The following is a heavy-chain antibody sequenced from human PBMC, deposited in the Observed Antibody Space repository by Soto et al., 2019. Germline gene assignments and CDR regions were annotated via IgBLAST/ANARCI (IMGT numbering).Heavy chain of an antibody. D-gene: IGHD1-26*01. CDR2: IYHSGST. J-gene: IGHJ4*02. CDR1: GGSISSGGHS. CDR3: ARGNYYASNFDY. V-gene: IGHV4-30-2*01. Sequence: SETLSLTCAVSGGSISSGGHSWSWIRQPPGKGLEWIGYIYHSGSTYYNPSLKSRVTISVDRSKNQFSLKLSSVTAADTAVYYCARGNYYASNFDYWGQGTLVTVSS.